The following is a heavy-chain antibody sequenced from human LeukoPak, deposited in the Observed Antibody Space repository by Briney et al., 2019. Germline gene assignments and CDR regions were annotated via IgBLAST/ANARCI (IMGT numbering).Heavy chain of an antibody. J-gene: IGHJ4*02. D-gene: IGHD6-19*01. Sequence: GGSLRLSCAASGFTFSSYAMHWVRQAPGKGLKWVAVISYDGSNKYYADSVKGRFTISRDNSKNTLYLQMNSLRAEDTAVYYCARDRAAVAFDYWGQGTLVTVSS. CDR2: ISYDGSNK. V-gene: IGHV3-30*04. CDR1: GFTFSSYA. CDR3: ARDRAAVAFDY.